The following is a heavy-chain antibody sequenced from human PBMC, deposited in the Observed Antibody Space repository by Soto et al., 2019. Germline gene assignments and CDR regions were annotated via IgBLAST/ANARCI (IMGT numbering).Heavy chain of an antibody. J-gene: IGHJ2*01. CDR3: ARVTAVTAITPYGLRYWEFDL. Sequence: QVQLVESGGGVAHPGRSRRLSCAASGFSLSRHTMHWVRQAPGEGLEWVTLIVDDGSKTDYVSSVGDRFTVTRDNSTNRLYLEENSLRLEDTAVYYCARVTAVTAITPYGLRYWEFDLRARGTLVTVSS. CDR2: IVDDGSKT. V-gene: IGHV3-30-3*01. D-gene: IGHD6-19*01. CDR1: GFSLSRHT.